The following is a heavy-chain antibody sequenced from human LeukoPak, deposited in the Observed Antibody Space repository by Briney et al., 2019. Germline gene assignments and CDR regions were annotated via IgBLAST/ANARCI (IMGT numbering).Heavy chain of an antibody. Sequence: SETLSLTCAVYDGSFSGYYWSWIRQPPGKGLEWIGEINHSGNTNYNPSLKSRVTISVDTSKNQFSLKLSSVTAADTAVYYCARDGGYSHGTLNAFDIWAQGTMLTVSS. V-gene: IGHV4-34*01. CDR1: DGSFSGYY. CDR3: ARDGGYSHGTLNAFDI. D-gene: IGHD5-18*01. J-gene: IGHJ3*02. CDR2: INHSGNT.